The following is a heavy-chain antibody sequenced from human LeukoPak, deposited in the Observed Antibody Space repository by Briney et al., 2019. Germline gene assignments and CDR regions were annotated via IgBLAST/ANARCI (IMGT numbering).Heavy chain of an antibody. D-gene: IGHD1-26*01. V-gene: IGHV3-74*01. CDR3: ARGGTYHAFDI. J-gene: IGHJ3*02. CDR2: INNDGSGT. CDR1: GFTFSSHW. Sequence: GGSLRLSCEASGFTFSSHWIYWVRQAPGKGLACVSRINNDGSGTTYADSVRGRFTISRDNAKNTVYLQMNSLRVEDTAVYYCARGGTYHAFDIWGQGTTVTVSS.